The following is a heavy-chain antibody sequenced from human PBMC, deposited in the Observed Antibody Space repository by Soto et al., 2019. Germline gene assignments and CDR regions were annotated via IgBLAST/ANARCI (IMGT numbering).Heavy chain of an antibody. CDR3: AKDHDEDFGYDLDYFNS. Sequence: PSETLSLTCTVSGGSISSSSYYWGWIRQPPGKGLEWIGSIYYSGSTYYNPSLKSRVTISVDTSKNQFSLKLSSVTAADTALYYCAKDHDEDFGYDLDYFNSWGQGTQVTVSS. CDR2: IYYSGST. J-gene: IGHJ4*02. CDR1: GGSISSSSYY. D-gene: IGHD3-3*01. V-gene: IGHV4-39*07.